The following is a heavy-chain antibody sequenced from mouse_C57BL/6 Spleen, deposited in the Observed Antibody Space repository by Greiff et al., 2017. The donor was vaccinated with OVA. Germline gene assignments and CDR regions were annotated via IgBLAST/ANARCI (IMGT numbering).Heavy chain of an antibody. CDR3: AREDYGSTFDY. CDR1: GYTFTSYW. D-gene: IGHD1-1*01. Sequence: QVQLQQPGAELVQPGASVKLSCKASGYTFTSYWMHWVKQRPGQGLEWIGMIHPNGGSTNYNEKFKSKATLTVDKSSSTAYMQLSSLTSEDSAVYYCAREDYGSTFDYWGKGTTLTVSS. J-gene: IGHJ2*01. CDR2: IHPNGGST. V-gene: IGHV1-64*01.